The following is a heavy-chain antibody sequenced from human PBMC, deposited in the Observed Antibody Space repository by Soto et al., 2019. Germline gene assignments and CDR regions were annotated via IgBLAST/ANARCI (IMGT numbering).Heavy chain of an antibody. CDR2: INDQGGSP. V-gene: IGHV3-74*01. J-gene: IGHJ4*02. CDR3: ARDVDADFRTDFDY. CDR1: GFTFSNYW. D-gene: IGHD4-17*01. Sequence: GGSLRLSCAASGFTFSNYWMHWVRQAPGKGLVWISRINDQGGSPTYADSVKGRYTISRDNSKNTLYLQMHSLRAEDTALYYCARDVDADFRTDFDYWGRGTLVTVSS.